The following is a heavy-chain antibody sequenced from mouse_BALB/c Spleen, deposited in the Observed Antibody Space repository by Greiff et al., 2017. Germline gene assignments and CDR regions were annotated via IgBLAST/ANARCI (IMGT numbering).Heavy chain of an antibody. J-gene: IGHJ3*01. Sequence: VQLQQSGAELVKPGASVKLSCKASGYTFTSYYMYWVKQRPGQGLEWIGEINPSNGGTNFNEKFKSKATLTVDKSSSTAYMQLSSLTSEDSAVYYCTRYDYYVGFAYWGQGTLVTVSA. CDR1: GYTFTSYY. D-gene: IGHD1-1*01. CDR2: INPSNGGT. V-gene: IGHV1S81*02. CDR3: TRYDYYVGFAY.